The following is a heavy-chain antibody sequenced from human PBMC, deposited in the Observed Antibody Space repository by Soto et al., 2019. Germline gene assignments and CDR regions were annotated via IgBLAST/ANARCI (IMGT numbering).Heavy chain of an antibody. CDR1: GFTFSSYG. CDR3: ARGEPRGDDILTGYYPSYYYGMDV. Sequence: QVQLVESGGGVVQPGRSLRLSCAASGFTFSSYGMHWVRQAPGKGLEWVAVIWYDGSNKYYADSVKGRFTISRDNSKNTLYLQMNSLRDEDTAVYYCARGEPRGDDILTGYYPSYYYGMDVWGQGTTVTVSS. J-gene: IGHJ6*02. D-gene: IGHD3-9*01. CDR2: IWYDGSNK. V-gene: IGHV3-33*01.